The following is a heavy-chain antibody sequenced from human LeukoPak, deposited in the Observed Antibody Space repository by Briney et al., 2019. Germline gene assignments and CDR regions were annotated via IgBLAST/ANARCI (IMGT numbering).Heavy chain of an antibody. D-gene: IGHD2-15*01. V-gene: IGHV1-8*01. J-gene: IGHJ6*02. CDR1: GYTFTSYD. CDR2: MNPNSGNT. Sequence: ASVTVSFKASGYTFTSYDINWVRQATGQGLEWMGWMNPNSGNTGYAQKFQGRVTMTRNTSISTAYMELSSLRSEDTAVYYCARVVVAAMGYYYYYGMDVWGQGTTVTVSS. CDR3: ARVVVAAMGYYYYYGMDV.